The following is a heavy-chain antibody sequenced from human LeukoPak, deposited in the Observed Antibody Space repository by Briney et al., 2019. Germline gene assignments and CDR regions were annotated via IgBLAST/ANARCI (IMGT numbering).Heavy chain of an antibody. J-gene: IGHJ5*02. V-gene: IGHV4-30-2*01. D-gene: IGHD3-22*01. CDR2: IYDSGST. CDR3: ARGGAYYDSSGYFPKPYNWFDP. CDR1: GGSVSSGGYA. Sequence: SETLSLTCAVAGGSVSSGGYAWGWVRQPRGKGREWSGYIYDSGSTYYNPSRKSRFTISVDRSKNQFSLKLSSVTAADTAVYYCARGGAYYDSSGYFPKPYNWFDPWGQGPLVTVSS.